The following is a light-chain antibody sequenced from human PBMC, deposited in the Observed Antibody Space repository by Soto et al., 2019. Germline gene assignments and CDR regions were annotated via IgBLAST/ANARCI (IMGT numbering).Light chain of an antibody. J-gene: IGKJ4*01. CDR1: QSISDY. V-gene: IGKV3-11*01. CDR3: QQRVNWPPT. CDR2: DAS. Sequence: EIVLTQSPATLSLSPGERATLSCRAGQSISDYLAWYQQRPGQAPRLLIFDASNRATGVPDRFSGGGSGTDFTLIISSLEPEDFAVYYCQQRVNWPPTFGVGTKVEI.